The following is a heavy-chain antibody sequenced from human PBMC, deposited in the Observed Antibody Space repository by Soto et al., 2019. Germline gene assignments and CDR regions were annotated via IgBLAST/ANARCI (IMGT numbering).Heavy chain of an antibody. CDR1: GYTFTSYD. D-gene: IGHD3-10*01. J-gene: IGHJ4*02. CDR3: AGGFSPEVRGGYDS. Sequence: QVQLVQSGAEVKKPGASVKVSCQASGYTFTSYDINWVRQATGQGLEWMGWMNPNNTNTGYAQKFQGRLTMTRKTAMDTAYMELSSLTSEDTAVYYCAGGFSPEVRGGYDSWGQGTLVPVSS. V-gene: IGHV1-8*01. CDR2: MNPNNTNT.